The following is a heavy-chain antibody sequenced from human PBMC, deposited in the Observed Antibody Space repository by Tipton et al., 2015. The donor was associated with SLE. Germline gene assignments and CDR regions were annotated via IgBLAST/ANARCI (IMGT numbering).Heavy chain of an antibody. CDR3: ARGAGIEAADNYFDY. V-gene: IGHV6-1*01. Sequence: TLSLTCAISGDSVSSNSAAWNWIRQSPSRGLEWLGRTYYRSKWYNDFALSVKSRIIVNPDTSKNQFSLQLTSVTPEDTAVYYCARGAGIEAADNYFDYWSQGTLVTVSS. CDR2: TYYRSKWYN. CDR1: GDSVSSNSAA. D-gene: IGHD6-13*01. J-gene: IGHJ4*02.